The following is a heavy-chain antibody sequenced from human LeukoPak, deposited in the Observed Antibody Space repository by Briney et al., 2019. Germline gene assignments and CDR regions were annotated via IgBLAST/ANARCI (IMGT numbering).Heavy chain of an antibody. CDR1: GFTFRRYW. D-gene: IGHD4-23*01. J-gene: IGHJ6*03. CDR3: ARVGTTTVVTHIGYYYYYMDV. Sequence: GGSLRLSCAGSGFTFRRYWVSWVRQAPGKGLEWVANIKHDGGETYFVDSVKGRFTISRDNSKNTLYLQMNSLRAEDTAVYYCARVGTTTVVTHIGYYYYYMDVWGKGTTVTVSS. CDR2: IKHDGGET. V-gene: IGHV3-7*01.